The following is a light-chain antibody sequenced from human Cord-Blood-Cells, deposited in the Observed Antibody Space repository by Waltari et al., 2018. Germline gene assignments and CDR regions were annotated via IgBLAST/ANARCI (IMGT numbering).Light chain of an antibody. Sequence: DIQMTQSPSTLSASVADRVTITCRASQSLSSWLAWYQQKPGKAPKLLISKAASFESGVPSRISGSRSGTDVTLTISSLQPDDFATYYCKQYKSDFDSLGQGTKLEIK. J-gene: IGKJ2*03. CDR1: QSLSSW. CDR3: KQYKSDFDS. CDR2: KAA. V-gene: IGKV1-5*03.